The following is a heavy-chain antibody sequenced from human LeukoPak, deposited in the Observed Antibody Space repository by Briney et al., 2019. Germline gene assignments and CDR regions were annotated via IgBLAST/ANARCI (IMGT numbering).Heavy chain of an antibody. CDR1: GFTLGSYG. J-gene: IGHJ4*02. CDR2: ISYDGSNK. V-gene: IGHV3-30*18. D-gene: IGHD5-24*01. CDR3: AKAVEMATINYFDY. Sequence: PGRSLRLSCAASGFTLGSYGMHWVRQAPGKGLEWVAVISYDGSNKYYADSVKGRFTISRDNSKNTLYLQMNSLRAEDTAVYYCAKAVEMATINYFDYWGQGTLVTVSS.